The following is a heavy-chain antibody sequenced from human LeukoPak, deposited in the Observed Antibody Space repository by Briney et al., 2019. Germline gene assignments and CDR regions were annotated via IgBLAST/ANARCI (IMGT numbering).Heavy chain of an antibody. Sequence: PGGSLRLSCAASGFTFSSYEMDWVRQAPGKGLEWVAYISSRGGTIYYADSVRGRFTISRDDAKNSLYLQMNSLRAEDTAVYYCAKYSSSSKGSDYWGQGTLVTVSS. J-gene: IGHJ4*02. CDR2: ISSRGGTI. V-gene: IGHV3-48*03. CDR3: AKYSSSSKGSDY. CDR1: GFTFSSYE. D-gene: IGHD6-6*01.